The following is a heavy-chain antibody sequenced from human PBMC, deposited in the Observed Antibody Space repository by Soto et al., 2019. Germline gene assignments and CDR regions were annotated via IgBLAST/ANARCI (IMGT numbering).Heavy chain of an antibody. CDR1: GGSISSYY. D-gene: IGHD6-6*01. CDR3: ARHGSIAARSFDY. Sequence: SETLSLTCTVSGGSISSYYWSWIRQPPGKGLEWIGYIYYSGSTNYNPSLKSRVTISVDTSKNQFSLKLSSVTAADTAVYYCARHGSIAARSFDYWGQGTLVTVSS. J-gene: IGHJ4*02. V-gene: IGHV4-59*08. CDR2: IYYSGST.